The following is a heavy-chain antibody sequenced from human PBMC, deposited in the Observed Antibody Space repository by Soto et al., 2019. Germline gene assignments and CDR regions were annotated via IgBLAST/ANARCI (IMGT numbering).Heavy chain of an antibody. D-gene: IGHD3-9*01. V-gene: IGHV1-2*02. J-gene: IGHJ4*02. CDR2: INPNSGGT. CDR3: ARDSNVLRYFDWLLAFDY. CDR1: GYTFTGYY. Sequence: GASVKVSCKASGYTFTGYYMHWVRQAPGQGLEWMGWINPNSGGTNYAQKFQGRVTMNRDTSISTAYMELSRLRSDDTAVYYCARDSNVLRYFDWLLAFDYWGQGTLVPVSS.